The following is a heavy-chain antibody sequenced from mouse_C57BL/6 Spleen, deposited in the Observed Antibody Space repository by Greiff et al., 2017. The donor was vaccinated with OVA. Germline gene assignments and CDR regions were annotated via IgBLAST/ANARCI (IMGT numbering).Heavy chain of an antibody. J-gene: IGHJ3*01. CDR2: IDPSDSYT. Sequence: QVQLQQPGAELVRPGTSVKLSCKASGYTFTSYWMHWVKQRPGQGLEWIGVIDPSDSYTNYNQKFKGKATLTVDTSSSTAYMQLSSLTSEDSAVYYCARYYFETYWGQGTLVTVSA. V-gene: IGHV1-59*01. CDR3: ARYYFETY. CDR1: GYTFTSYW. D-gene: IGHD1-1*01.